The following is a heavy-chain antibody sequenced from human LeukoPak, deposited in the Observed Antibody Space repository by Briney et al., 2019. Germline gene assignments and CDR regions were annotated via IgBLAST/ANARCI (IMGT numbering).Heavy chain of an antibody. Sequence: GGSLRLSCAASGFTFSSYSMNWVRQAPGKGLEWVSSISSSSSYIYYADSVKGRFTISRDNAKNSLYLQMNSLRAEDTAVYYCARAPGSSGLDFDYWGQGTLVTVSS. V-gene: IGHV3-21*01. CDR3: ARAPGSSGLDFDY. D-gene: IGHD6-19*01. CDR2: ISSSSSYI. CDR1: GFTFSSYS. J-gene: IGHJ4*02.